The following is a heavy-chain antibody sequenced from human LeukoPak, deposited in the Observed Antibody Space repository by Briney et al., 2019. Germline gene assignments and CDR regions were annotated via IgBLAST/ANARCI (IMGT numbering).Heavy chain of an antibody. D-gene: IGHD3-3*01. CDR3: ARDINYDFWSGYYNYYYYYYMDV. Sequence: GGSLRLSCAASGFTFSSYWMSWVRQAPGKGLEWVANIKQDGSEKYYVDSVKGRFTISRDNAKNSLYLQMNSLRAEDTAVYYCARDINYDFWSGYYNYYYYYYMDVWGKGTTVTVSS. CDR1: GFTFSSYW. J-gene: IGHJ6*03. CDR2: IKQDGSEK. V-gene: IGHV3-7*01.